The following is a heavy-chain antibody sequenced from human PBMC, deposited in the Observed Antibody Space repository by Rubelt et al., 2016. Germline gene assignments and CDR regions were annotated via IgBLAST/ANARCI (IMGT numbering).Heavy chain of an antibody. V-gene: IGHV4-34*01. CDR1: GGSFSGYY. CDR2: INHSGGT. D-gene: IGHD3/OR15-3a*01. Sequence: QVQLQQWGAGLLKPSETLSLTCAVYGGSFSGYYWSWIRQPPGKGLEWLGEINHSGGTNYNPSLKIVGTISGETAKKQFALKLSCVTAADTAVYYCARGGRGTGASEAWFDSWGQGTLVTVFS. J-gene: IGHJ5*01. CDR3: ARGGRGTGASEAWFDS.